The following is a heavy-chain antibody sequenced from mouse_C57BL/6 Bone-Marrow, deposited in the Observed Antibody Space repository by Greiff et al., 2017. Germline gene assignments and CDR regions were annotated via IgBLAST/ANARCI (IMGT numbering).Heavy chain of an antibody. CDR3: ASCYGYYRFAY. D-gene: IGHD2-3*01. Sequence: VQLQQSGAELARPGASVKLSCKASGYTFTSYGISWVKQRTGQGLEWIGEIYPRSGNTYYNETFKGKATLTAYKSSSTAYMELRSLTSDDSAVYFCASCYGYYRFAYWGQGTLVTVSA. V-gene: IGHV1-81*01. CDR2: IYPRSGNT. CDR1: GYTFTSYG. J-gene: IGHJ3*01.